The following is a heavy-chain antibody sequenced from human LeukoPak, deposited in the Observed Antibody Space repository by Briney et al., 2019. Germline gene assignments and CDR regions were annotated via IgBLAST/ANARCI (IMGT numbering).Heavy chain of an antibody. CDR1: GFTFDDYA. CDR3: AKAGSVGYGSYYFDY. Sequence: GGSLRLSCAASGFTFDDYAMLWVRQAPGKGLEWVSGISWNSGSIGYADSVKGRFTISKDNAKNSLYLQMNSLRAEDTALYYCAKAGSVGYGSYYFDYWGQGTLVTVSS. V-gene: IGHV3-9*01. D-gene: IGHD5-18*01. CDR2: ISWNSGSI. J-gene: IGHJ4*02.